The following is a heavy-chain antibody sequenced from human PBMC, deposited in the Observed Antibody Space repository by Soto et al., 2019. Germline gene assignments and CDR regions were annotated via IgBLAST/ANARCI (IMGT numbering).Heavy chain of an antibody. CDR3: AIAPSFSGHHGY. V-gene: IGHV4-31*03. D-gene: IGHD2-8*02. J-gene: IGHJ4*02. CDR2: IYYSGST. Sequence: QLQLQESGPGLVKPSQTLSLARTVSGGSFSSGGYYWSWIRQLPAKGLEWIGYIYYSGSTYYNHSLQSRFTIEIDKYKNPFSLKLGSVTDAATSVYSCAIAPSFSGHHGYWGQGTLVTVSS. CDR1: GGSFSSGGYY.